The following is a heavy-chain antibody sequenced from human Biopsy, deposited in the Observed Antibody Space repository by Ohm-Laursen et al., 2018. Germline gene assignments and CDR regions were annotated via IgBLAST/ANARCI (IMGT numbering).Heavy chain of an antibody. CDR3: ARGRRTSGWPYFDN. CDR2: IYSGGNT. D-gene: IGHD6-19*01. V-gene: IGHV4-61*01. J-gene: IGHJ4*02. CDR1: GDSLTSGPEN. Sequence: LSLTCTVSGDSLTSGPENWSWIRQSPGQGLEYIGFIYSGGNTNYNPSLKNRVTMSVDTSKNHFYLKLYSVTAADTAVYYCARGRRTSGWPYFDNWGQGALVIVSP.